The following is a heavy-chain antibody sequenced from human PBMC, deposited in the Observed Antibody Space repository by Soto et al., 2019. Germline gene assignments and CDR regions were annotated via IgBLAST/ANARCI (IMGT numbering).Heavy chain of an antibody. Sequence: GGSLRLSCAASGFTFDDYGMSWVRQAPGKGLEWVSGINWNGGSTGYADSVKGRFTISRDNAKNSLYLQMNSLRAEDTALYHCARSQGDTAMVPMDVWGKGTTVTVSS. V-gene: IGHV3-20*01. J-gene: IGHJ6*04. CDR2: INWNGGST. D-gene: IGHD5-18*01. CDR3: ARSQGDTAMVPMDV. CDR1: GFTFDDYG.